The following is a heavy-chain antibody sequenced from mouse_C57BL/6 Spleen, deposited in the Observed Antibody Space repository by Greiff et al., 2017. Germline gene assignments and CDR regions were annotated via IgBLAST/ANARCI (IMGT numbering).Heavy chain of an antibody. CDR1: GYTFTSYW. Sequence: QVQLQQPGAELVMPGASVKLSCKASGYTFTSYWMHWMKQRPGKGLEWIGEIDTSDSYTNYNQKFKGKSTLTVDKSSSTAYMQLSSLTSEDSAVYYCARLNMAFAYWGQGTLVTVSA. V-gene: IGHV1-69*01. CDR3: ARLNMAFAY. J-gene: IGHJ3*01. D-gene: IGHD1-1*02. CDR2: IDTSDSYT.